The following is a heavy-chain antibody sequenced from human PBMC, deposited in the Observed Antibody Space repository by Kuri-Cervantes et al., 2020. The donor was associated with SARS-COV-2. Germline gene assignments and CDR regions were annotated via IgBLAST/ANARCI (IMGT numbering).Heavy chain of an antibody. Sequence: GGSLRLSCAASGFTFSSYGMHWVRQAPGKGLEWVSSISSSSSYIYYADSVKGRLTISRDNAKNSLYLQMNSLRAEDTAVYYCARAPDTYYYYYYMDVWGKGTTVTVSS. CDR2: ISSSSSYI. V-gene: IGHV3-21*01. CDR3: ARAPDTYYYYYYMDV. J-gene: IGHJ6*03. CDR1: GFTFSSYG.